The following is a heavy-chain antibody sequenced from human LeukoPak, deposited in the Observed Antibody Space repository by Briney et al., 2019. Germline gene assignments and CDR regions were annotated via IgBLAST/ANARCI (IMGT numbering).Heavy chain of an antibody. J-gene: IGHJ4*02. CDR3: ARDPSLWFGSHGPDY. Sequence: GGSLRLSCAASGFTFSSYAMHWVRQAPGKGLGGVAVISYDGSNKYYADSVKGRFTISRDNSKNTLYLQMNSLRAEDTAVYYCARDPSLWFGSHGPDYWGQGTLVTVSS. CDR1: GFTFSSYA. D-gene: IGHD3-10*01. V-gene: IGHV3-30-3*01. CDR2: ISYDGSNK.